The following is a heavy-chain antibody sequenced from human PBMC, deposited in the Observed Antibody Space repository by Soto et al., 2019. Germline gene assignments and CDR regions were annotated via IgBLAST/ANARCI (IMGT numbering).Heavy chain of an antibody. J-gene: IGHJ5*02. CDR3: ARDREGLRFLEWPHNNWFDP. CDR2: IYTSGST. CDR1: GGSISSYY. D-gene: IGHD3-3*01. Sequence: PSLTCTVSGGSISSYYWSWIRQPAGKGLEWIGRIYTSGSTNYNPSLKSRVTMSVDTSKNQFSLKLSSVTAADTAVYYCARDREGLRFLEWPHNNWFDPWGQGTLVTVSS. V-gene: IGHV4-4*07.